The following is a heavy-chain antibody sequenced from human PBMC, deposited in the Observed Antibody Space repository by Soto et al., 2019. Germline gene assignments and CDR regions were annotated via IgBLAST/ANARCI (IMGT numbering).Heavy chain of an antibody. V-gene: IGHV3-30*18. CDR3: AKELFPGIVGASPSDY. J-gene: IGHJ4*02. CDR2: ISYDGSNK. D-gene: IGHD1-26*01. Sequence: GGSLRLSCAASGFTFSSYGMHWVLQAPGKGLEWVAVISYDGSNKYYADSVKGRFTISRDNSKNTLYLQMNSLRAEDTAVYYCAKELFPGIVGASPSDYWGQGTLVTVSS. CDR1: GFTFSSYG.